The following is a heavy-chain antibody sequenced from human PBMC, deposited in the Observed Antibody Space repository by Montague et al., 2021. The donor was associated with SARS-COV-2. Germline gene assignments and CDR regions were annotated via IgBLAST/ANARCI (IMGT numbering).Heavy chain of an antibody. CDR2: ISYDGSNK. D-gene: IGHD6-19*01. Sequence: SLRLSCPASGFTFSSYAMHWVRQAPGKGLEWVAVISYDGSNKYYADSVKGRFTISRDNSKNTLYLQMNSLRAEDTAVYYCARDDPYSSGWFDAFDIWGQGTMVTVSS. CDR3: ARDDPYSSGWFDAFDI. J-gene: IGHJ3*02. CDR1: GFTFSSYA. V-gene: IGHV3-30*04.